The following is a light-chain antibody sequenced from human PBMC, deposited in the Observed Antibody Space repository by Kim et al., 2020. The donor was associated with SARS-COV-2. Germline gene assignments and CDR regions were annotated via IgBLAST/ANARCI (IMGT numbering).Light chain of an antibody. Sequence: SYELTQPPSVSVSPGQTASITCSGDKLGNKYASWYQQKPGQSPVLVIYQNNKRPSGIPERFSGSNSGNTATLTISGTQAMDEADYYCQAWDSSTVVFGGGTQRTV. J-gene: IGLJ2*01. V-gene: IGLV3-1*01. CDR1: KLGNKY. CDR2: QNN. CDR3: QAWDSSTVV.